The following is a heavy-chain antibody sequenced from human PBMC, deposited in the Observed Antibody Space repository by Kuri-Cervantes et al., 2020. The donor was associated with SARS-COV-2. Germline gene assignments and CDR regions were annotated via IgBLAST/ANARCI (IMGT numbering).Heavy chain of an antibody. V-gene: IGHV3-7*05. CDR1: GFTFSSYW. J-gene: IGHJ4*02. CDR3: ARDEYSGDIVAPDY. D-gene: IGHD2-15*01. Sequence: GGSLRLSCAASGFTFSSYWMSWVRQAPGKGLEWVANIKQDGSEKYYVDSVKGRFTISRDNAKNLLYLQMNSLRAEDTAVYYCARDEYSGDIVAPDYWGQGTLVTVSS. CDR2: IKQDGSEK.